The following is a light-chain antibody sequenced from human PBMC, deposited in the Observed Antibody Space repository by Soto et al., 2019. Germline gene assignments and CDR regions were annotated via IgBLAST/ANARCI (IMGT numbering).Light chain of an antibody. V-gene: IGLV2-18*01. CDR1: SRDVGSYNL. J-gene: IGLJ1*01. Sequence: QSALTQPPSVSGSPGQSVTISCTGTSRDVGSYNLGSWYQPPPGTAPNFMIYEVSHRPSGVPDRFSGSKSGNTASLTISGLQSEDEADYYCSLYTSSSTYVFGTGTKVTV. CDR2: EVS. CDR3: SLYTSSSTYV.